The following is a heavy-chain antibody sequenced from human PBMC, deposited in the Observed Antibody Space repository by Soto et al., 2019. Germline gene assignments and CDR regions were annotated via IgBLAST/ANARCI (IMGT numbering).Heavy chain of an antibody. CDR3: AGEGSGVRGVINY. Sequence: SETLSLTCAVSGGSISSSNWWNWVRQPPGKGLEWIGEIYHSGTTNYNSSPRSRVTISVDKSKDQFSLELSSVTAADTAVYYCAGEGSGVRGVINYWGLGTLVTVSS. V-gene: IGHV4-4*02. CDR2: IYHSGTT. J-gene: IGHJ4*02. D-gene: IGHD3-10*01. CDR1: GGSISSSNW.